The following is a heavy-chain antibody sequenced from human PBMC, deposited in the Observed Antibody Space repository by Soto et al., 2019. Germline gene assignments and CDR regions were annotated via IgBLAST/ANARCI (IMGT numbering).Heavy chain of an antibody. CDR1: GGTLSSGCYS. J-gene: IGHJ4*02. D-gene: IGHD3-10*01. CDR2: IYHSGST. V-gene: IGHV4-30-2*01. CDR3: ARGPMVRGTPYFDY. Sequence: TLSIPSAVSGGTLSSGCYSWSWIRQPPGKGLEWIWYIYHSGSTYYNPSLKSRVTISVDRSKNQFSLKLSSVTAADAAVYYCARGPMVRGTPYFDYWGQGTLGTVSS.